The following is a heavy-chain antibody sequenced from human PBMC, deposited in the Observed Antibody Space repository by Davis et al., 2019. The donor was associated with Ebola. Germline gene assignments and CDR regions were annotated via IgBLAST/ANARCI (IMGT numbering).Heavy chain of an antibody. CDR3: ARRVAVTGYFDY. CDR1: GGSVSSGSYY. CDR2: IYYSGST. D-gene: IGHD6-19*01. V-gene: IGHV4-61*01. Sequence: GSLRLSCTVSGGSVSSGSYYWSWIRQPPGKGLEWIGYIYYSGSTTYNPSLKSRVTISVDTSKNQLSLKLSSVTAADTAVYYCARRVAVTGYFDYWGQGILVTVSS. J-gene: IGHJ4*02.